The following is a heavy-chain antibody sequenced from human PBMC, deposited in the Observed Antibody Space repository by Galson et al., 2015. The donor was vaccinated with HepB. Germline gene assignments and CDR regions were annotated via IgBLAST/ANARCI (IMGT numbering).Heavy chain of an antibody. D-gene: IGHD6-13*01. CDR3: AGTYSSSWYAYDY. CDR1: GFTFSSYW. Sequence: SLRLSCAASGFTFSSYWMSWVRQAPGKGLEWVANIKQDGSEKYYVDSVKGRFTISRDNAKNSLYLQMNSLRAEDTAVYYCAGTYSSSWYAYDYWGQGTLVTVSS. V-gene: IGHV3-7*03. CDR2: IKQDGSEK. J-gene: IGHJ4*02.